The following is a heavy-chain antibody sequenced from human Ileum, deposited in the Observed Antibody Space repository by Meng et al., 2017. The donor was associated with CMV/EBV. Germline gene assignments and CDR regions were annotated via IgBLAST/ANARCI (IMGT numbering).Heavy chain of an antibody. J-gene: IGHJ4*02. CDR3: ARDLSPTISCYDF. V-gene: IGHV3-21*01. D-gene: IGHD2-2*01. CDR2: ISSSGRYI. Sequence: GESLKISCAASGFTFNTYSMNWVRQAPGKGLEWVSSISSSGRYIYYADSLKGRFTVSRDNAKYSVYLQMSSLRVEDTAVYYCARDLSPTISCYDFWGQGTLVTVSS. CDR1: GFTFNTYS.